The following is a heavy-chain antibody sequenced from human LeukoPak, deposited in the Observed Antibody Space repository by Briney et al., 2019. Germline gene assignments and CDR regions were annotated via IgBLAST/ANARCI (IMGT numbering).Heavy chain of an antibody. CDR3: ARTKDYGAYDFDS. V-gene: IGHV4-30-2*01. J-gene: IGHJ5*01. CDR1: GDSTMAGDYA. D-gene: IGHD4-17*01. CDR2: IYHGGAT. Sequence: SQTLSLTCTVSGDSTMAGDYAWSWIRQPPGKGLEWIGYIYHGGATYYNPSLKSRVTLSVDRSKNQFSLRLNSVTAADTAVYYCARTKDYGAYDFDSWGQGTLVTVSS.